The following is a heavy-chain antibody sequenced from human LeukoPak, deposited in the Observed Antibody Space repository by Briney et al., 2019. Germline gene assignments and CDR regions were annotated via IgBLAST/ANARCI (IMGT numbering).Heavy chain of an antibody. CDR1: GFTFTSYA. Sequence: GGSLRLSCAASGFTFTSYAMNWVRQAPGQGLEWMGWINTNTGNPTYAQGFTGRFVFSLDTSVSTAYLQISSLKAEDTAVYYCAREFGIQLWLRFLDYWGQGTLVTVSS. V-gene: IGHV7-4-1*02. J-gene: IGHJ4*02. CDR2: INTNTGNP. D-gene: IGHD5-18*01. CDR3: AREFGIQLWLRFLDY.